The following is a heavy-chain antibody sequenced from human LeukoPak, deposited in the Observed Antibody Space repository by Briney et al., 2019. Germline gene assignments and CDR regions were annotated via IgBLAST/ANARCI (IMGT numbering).Heavy chain of an antibody. CDR1: GGSISSSSYY. D-gene: IGHD3-22*01. CDR2: IYYSGST. CDR3: ARVGGYYINWFDP. J-gene: IGHJ5*02. Sequence: SETLSLTCNVSGGSISSSSYYWGWIRQPPGKGLEWIGSIYYSGSTYYNPSLKSRVTISVDTSKNQFSLKLSSVTAADTAVYYCARVGGYYINWFDPWGQGTLVTVSS. V-gene: IGHV4-39*07.